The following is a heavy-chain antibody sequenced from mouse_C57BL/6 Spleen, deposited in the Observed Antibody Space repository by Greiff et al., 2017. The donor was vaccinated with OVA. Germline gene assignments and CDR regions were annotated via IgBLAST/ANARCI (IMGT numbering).Heavy chain of an antibody. Sequence: ESGPGILQSSQTLSLTCSFSGFSLSTSGMGVSWIRQPSGKGLEWLAHIYWDDDKRYNPSLKSRLTISKDTSRNQVFLKITSVDTADTATYYCARRALITTVVAYYAMDYWGQGTSVTVSS. CDR1: GFSLSTSGMG. D-gene: IGHD1-1*01. V-gene: IGHV8-12*01. CDR3: ARRALITTVVAYYAMDY. CDR2: IYWDDDK. J-gene: IGHJ4*01.